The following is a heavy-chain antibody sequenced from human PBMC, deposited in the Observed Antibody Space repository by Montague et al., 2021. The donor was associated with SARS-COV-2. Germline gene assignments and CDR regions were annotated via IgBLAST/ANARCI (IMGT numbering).Heavy chain of an antibody. V-gene: IGHV4-30-2*06. D-gene: IGHD6-19*01. CDR2: IYESGST. CDR1: GVSICSGDYS. J-gene: IGHJ3*01. CDR3: ASRIIAVAFDV. Sequence: TLSLTCTVSGVSICSGDYSWNWIRQSPGKGLECIGFIYESGSTLYNPSLKSRITISVARSKNQLSLRLNSVTAADTAVYYCASRIIAVAFDVWGHGTKVTVSS.